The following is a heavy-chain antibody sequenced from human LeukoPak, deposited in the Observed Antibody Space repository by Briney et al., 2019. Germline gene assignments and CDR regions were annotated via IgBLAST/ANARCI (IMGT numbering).Heavy chain of an antibody. J-gene: IGHJ4*02. CDR3: ARRSDDYDSSAYYH. CDR1: GYTFTSYD. Sequence: PGASVKVSCKTSGYTFTSYDLSWVRQATGQGLEWMGWVNPNSGNTGYAQKFQGRVTMTMDPSISTAYMELSSLRSEDTAVYYCARRSDDYDSSAYYHWGQGTLVTVSS. D-gene: IGHD3-22*01. V-gene: IGHV1-8*01. CDR2: VNPNSGNT.